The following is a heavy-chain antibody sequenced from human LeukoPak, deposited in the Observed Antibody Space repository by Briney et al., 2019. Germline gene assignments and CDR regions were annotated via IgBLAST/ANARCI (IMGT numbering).Heavy chain of an antibody. J-gene: IGHJ4*02. CDR3: TRADILTGYYPYYFDY. CDR1: GGSISSSNW. CDR2: IYHSGST. Sequence: SETLSLTCAVSGGSISSSNWWSWVRQPPGKGLEWIGEIYHSGSTNYNPSLKIRVTISVDKSKNQFSLKLSSVTAAYPGVYYCTRADILTGYYPYYFDYWGQGTLVTVSS. D-gene: IGHD3-9*01. V-gene: IGHV4-4*02.